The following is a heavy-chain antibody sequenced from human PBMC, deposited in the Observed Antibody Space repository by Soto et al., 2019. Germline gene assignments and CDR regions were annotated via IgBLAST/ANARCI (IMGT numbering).Heavy chain of an antibody. CDR3: ARVGGGLASLGYYGMDV. Sequence: ASVKVSCKASGYTFIGYYIHWVRQAPGQGLEWMGWIDPNSGGTNYAQRFQVWVTMTRDSPISTAYMELGRLKSDDTAVYYCARVGGGLASLGYYGMDVWGQGTTVTVSS. CDR1: GYTFIGYY. D-gene: IGHD3-16*01. V-gene: IGHV1-2*04. J-gene: IGHJ6*02. CDR2: IDPNSGGT.